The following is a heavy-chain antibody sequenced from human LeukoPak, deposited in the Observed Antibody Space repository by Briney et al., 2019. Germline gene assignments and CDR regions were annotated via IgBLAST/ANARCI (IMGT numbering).Heavy chain of an antibody. D-gene: IGHD3-10*01. J-gene: IGHJ4*02. V-gene: IGHV3-7*01. CDR1: GFTFRNYW. Sequence: GGSLRLSCIASGFTFRNYWMIWVRQAPGKGLEWVANIKEDGSDKYYVDSVKGRFTISRDNTKNSLYLQMNSLRAEDTAVYYCAVLRGNNYWGQGTLVTVSS. CDR3: AVLRGNNY. CDR2: IKEDGSDK.